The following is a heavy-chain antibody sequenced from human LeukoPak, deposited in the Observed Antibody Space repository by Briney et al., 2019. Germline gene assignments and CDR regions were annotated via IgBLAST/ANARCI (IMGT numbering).Heavy chain of an antibody. D-gene: IGHD4-17*01. CDR2: IRQDGSQK. Sequence: GGPLRLSCAASGFTFSYYAMSWVRQAPGKGLEWVATIRQDGSQKYYVDSVKGRFTISRDNAKNSLYLQMNSLRAEDTAVYYCARESGSVTSEVDFDYWGQGTLVTVSS. J-gene: IGHJ4*02. CDR3: ARESGSVTSEVDFDY. CDR1: GFTFSYYA. V-gene: IGHV3-7*01.